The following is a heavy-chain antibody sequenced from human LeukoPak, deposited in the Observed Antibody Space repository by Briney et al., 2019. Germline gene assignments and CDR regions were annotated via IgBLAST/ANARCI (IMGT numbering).Heavy chain of an antibody. CDR1: GGTFTRFT. CDR2: ITPIFGTA. V-gene: IGHV1-69*13. Sequence: ASVKVSCKASGGTFTRFTISWVRQAPGQGFEWMGGITPIFGTANFAQKFQGRVSITADESTSTAFMELSSLRSEDTAVYYCAREWGLESSGYYYAYWGQGTLVTVSS. D-gene: IGHD3-22*01. J-gene: IGHJ4*02. CDR3: AREWGLESSGYYYAY.